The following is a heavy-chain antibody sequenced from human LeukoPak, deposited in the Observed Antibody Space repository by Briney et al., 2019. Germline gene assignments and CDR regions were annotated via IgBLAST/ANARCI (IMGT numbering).Heavy chain of an antibody. J-gene: IGHJ2*01. CDR2: IYYSGST. CDR3: ARAIRYYDSYFDL. Sequence: PSETLSLTCTVSGGSISSSGYYWGWIRQPPGKGLEWIGSIYYSGSTYYNPSLKSRVTISVDTSKNQFSLKLSSVTAADTAVYYCARAIRYYDSYFDLWGRGTLVTVSS. V-gene: IGHV4-39*07. CDR1: GGSISSSGYY. D-gene: IGHD3-3*01.